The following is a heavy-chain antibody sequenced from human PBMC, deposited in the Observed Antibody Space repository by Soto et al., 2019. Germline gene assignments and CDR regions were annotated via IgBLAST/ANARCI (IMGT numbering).Heavy chain of an antibody. CDR2: INHSGST. D-gene: IGHD3-9*01. J-gene: IGHJ4*02. CDR1: GGSFSGYY. V-gene: IGHV4-34*01. CDR3: ARDKMTGRFDY. Sequence: QVQLQQWGAGLLKPSETLSLTCAVYGGSFSGYYWTWIRQPPGTGLEWIGEINHSGSTNYNPSLKSRVTTPVDTSKNQFSLKLTSVTAADTAVYYCARDKMTGRFDYWGQGTLVTVSS.